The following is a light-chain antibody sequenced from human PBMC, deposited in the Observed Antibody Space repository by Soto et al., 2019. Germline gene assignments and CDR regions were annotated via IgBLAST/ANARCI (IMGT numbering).Light chain of an antibody. CDR2: GVT. Sequence: QSALTQPPSASGSPGQSVTISCTGTSSDVGGYNYVSWYQQHPGKAPKLMIYGVTKRPSGVPDRFSGSKSGNTASLTVSGLQAEDDADYYCSSYAGSNNWVFGGGTKVTVL. CDR3: SSYAGSNNWV. CDR1: SSDVGGYNY. V-gene: IGLV2-8*01. J-gene: IGLJ3*02.